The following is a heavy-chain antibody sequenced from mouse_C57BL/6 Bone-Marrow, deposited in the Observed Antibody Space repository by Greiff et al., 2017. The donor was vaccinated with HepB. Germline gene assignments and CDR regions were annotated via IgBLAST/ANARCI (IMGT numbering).Heavy chain of an antibody. J-gene: IGHJ2*01. CDR3: AILTTVVNY. CDR1: GFTFSSYG. V-gene: IGHV5-6*01. Sequence: VQLKESGGDLVKPGGSLKLSCAASGFTFSSYGMSWVRQTPDKRLEWVATISSGGSYTYYPDSVKGRFTISRDNAKNTLYLQMSSLKSEDTAMYYCAILTTVVNYWGQGTTLTVSS. D-gene: IGHD1-1*01. CDR2: ISSGGSYT.